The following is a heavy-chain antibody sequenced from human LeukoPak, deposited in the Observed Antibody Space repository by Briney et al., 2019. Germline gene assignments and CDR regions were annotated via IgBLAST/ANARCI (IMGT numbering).Heavy chain of an antibody. J-gene: IGHJ4*02. D-gene: IGHD6-13*01. CDR1: GXXXXXXX. CDR3: VVFIAGGGGRGY. V-gene: IGHV4-59*01. CDR2: IXXSXXM. Sequence: PSETLSLTCTVXGXXXXXXXXXXXXXPPXXXXXXIXHIXXSXXMKXNPTLKTRVPISVDTSNNQFSLTLTTVTAADTAVXXCVVFIAGGGGRGYWGQGTLVTVSS.